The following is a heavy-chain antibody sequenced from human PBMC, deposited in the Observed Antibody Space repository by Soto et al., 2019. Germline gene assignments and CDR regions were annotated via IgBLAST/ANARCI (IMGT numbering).Heavy chain of an antibody. Sequence: QVQLVQSGADVQRPGSSVRVSCEASGDTFNFYTINWVLQAPGQGLQWMGRINPILSMSNYAPRFQGRVTMTADKSTSTAYMELSSLRSEDMAMYYCATSYGSGYRAFDSWGQGALVTVSS. CDR1: GDTFNFYT. J-gene: IGHJ4*02. CDR2: INPILSMS. CDR3: ATSYGSGYRAFDS. V-gene: IGHV1-69*02. D-gene: IGHD3-10*01.